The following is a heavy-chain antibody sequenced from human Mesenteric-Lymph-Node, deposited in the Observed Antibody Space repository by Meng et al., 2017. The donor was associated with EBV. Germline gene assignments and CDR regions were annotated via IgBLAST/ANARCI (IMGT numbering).Heavy chain of an antibody. CDR1: GFSFSDYF. Sequence: QVVESGGGLVKPGGSLRLSCAVSGFSFSDYFMSWIRQVRWVWLECVSDISSSGSVIYYANSVKGRFTIYRENAKNSVYLHMNSLRAEDTAVYYCVREMWAEYGGNPPAYWGQGTLVTVSS. D-gene: IGHD4-23*01. J-gene: IGHJ4*02. CDR2: ISSSGSVI. V-gene: IGHV3-11*01. CDR3: VREMWAEYGGNPPAY.